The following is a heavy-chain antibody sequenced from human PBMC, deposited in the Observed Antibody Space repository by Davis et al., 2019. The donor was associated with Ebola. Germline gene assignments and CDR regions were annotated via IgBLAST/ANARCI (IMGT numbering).Heavy chain of an antibody. Sequence: GESLKISCAASGFTFSSYWMSWVRQAPGKGLEWVANIKQDGSEKYYVDSVKGRFTISRDNAKNSLYLQMNSLRVEDTAVYYCARDDYDFWGGYSPVYYYGMDVWGKGTTVTVSS. D-gene: IGHD3-3*01. CDR2: IKQDGSEK. V-gene: IGHV3-7*01. CDR1: GFTFSSYW. J-gene: IGHJ6*04. CDR3: ARDDYDFWGGYSPVYYYGMDV.